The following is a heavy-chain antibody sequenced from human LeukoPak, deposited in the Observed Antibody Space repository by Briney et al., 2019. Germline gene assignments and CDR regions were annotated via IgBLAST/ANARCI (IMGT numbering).Heavy chain of an antibody. V-gene: IGHV3-74*01. J-gene: IGHJ4*02. CDR1: GFTFSSYW. D-gene: IGHD3-10*01. CDR2: IKSDGSST. CDR3: VLGGFDY. Sequence: GGSLRLSCAASGFTFSSYWMHWVRQAPGKGLVWVSRIKSDGSSTSYADSVKGRFTISRDNAKNTLYLQINSLRAEDTAVYYCVLGGFDYWGQGTLVTVSS.